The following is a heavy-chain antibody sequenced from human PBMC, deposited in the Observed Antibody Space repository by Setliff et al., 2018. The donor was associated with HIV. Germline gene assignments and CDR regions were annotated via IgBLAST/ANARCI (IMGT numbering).Heavy chain of an antibody. V-gene: IGHV4-34*01. CDR3: ARGGGFWYYDSSGYGGRLYYYYGMDV. J-gene: IGHJ6*02. CDR1: GGSFSDYY. CDR2: INHRGST. D-gene: IGHD3-22*01. Sequence: SETLSLTCAVYGGSFSDYYWTWIRQSPGKGLEWIGEINHRGSTNYNPSLKSRVTISVDTSKNQFSLKLSSVTAADTAVYYCARGGGFWYYDSSGYGGRLYYYYGMDVWGQGTTVTAP.